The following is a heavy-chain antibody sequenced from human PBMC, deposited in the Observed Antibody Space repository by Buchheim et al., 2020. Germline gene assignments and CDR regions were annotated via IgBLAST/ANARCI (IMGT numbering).Heavy chain of an antibody. CDR3: AKLAYCGGDCYTESDY. J-gene: IGHJ4*02. D-gene: IGHD2-21*02. CDR1: GFTFSSYA. Sequence: EVQLLESGGGLVQPGGSLRLSCAASGFTFSSYAMSWVCQAPGKGLEWGSAISGSGGSKYYADSVKGRFTISRDNSKNKQDLQMNNLRAEDTAVYYCAKLAYCGGDCYTESDYWGQGTL. V-gene: IGHV3-23*01. CDR2: ISGSGGSK.